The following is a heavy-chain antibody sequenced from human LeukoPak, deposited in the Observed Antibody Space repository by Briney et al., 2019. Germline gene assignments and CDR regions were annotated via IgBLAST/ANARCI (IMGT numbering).Heavy chain of an antibody. Sequence: GGSLRLSCAASGFSFSNYGMHWVRQAPGKGLEWVAIISYDGSNNYYADSVKGRFTISRDNSRNTLYLQMNSLRAEDTAVYYCAKEWPWEYFYYGMNVRGQGTTVTVSS. CDR1: GFSFSNYG. D-gene: IGHD1-26*01. CDR3: AKEWPWEYFYYGMNV. CDR2: ISYDGSNN. V-gene: IGHV3-30*18. J-gene: IGHJ6*02.